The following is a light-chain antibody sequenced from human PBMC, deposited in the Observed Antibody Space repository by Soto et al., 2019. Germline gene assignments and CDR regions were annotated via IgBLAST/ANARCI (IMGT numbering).Light chain of an antibody. CDR1: QSISSW. CDR2: DAS. V-gene: IGKV1-5*01. Sequence: DIQMTQSPSTLSASVGDRVTITCRASQSISSWLAWYQQKPGEAPKLLIYDASALPRGVPSRFSGSGSGTKFTLTIASLQPDDIATYYCQQYTENSGTFGQGTKVDIK. CDR3: QQYTENSGT. J-gene: IGKJ1*01.